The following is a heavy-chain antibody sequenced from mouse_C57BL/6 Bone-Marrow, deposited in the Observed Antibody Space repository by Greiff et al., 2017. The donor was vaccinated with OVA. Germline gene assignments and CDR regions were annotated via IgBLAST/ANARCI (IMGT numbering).Heavy chain of an antibody. CDR3: VRQRGLWFYAMDY. CDR2: IRSKSNNYAT. CDR1: GFSFNTYA. V-gene: IGHV10-1*01. Sequence: EVMLVESGGGLVQPKGSLKLSCAASGFSFNTYAMNWVRQAPGKGLEWVARIRSKSNNYATYYADSVKDRFTISRDDSESMLYLQMNNLKTEDTAMYYCVRQRGLWFYAMDYWGQGTSVTVSS. D-gene: IGHD2-2*01. J-gene: IGHJ4*01.